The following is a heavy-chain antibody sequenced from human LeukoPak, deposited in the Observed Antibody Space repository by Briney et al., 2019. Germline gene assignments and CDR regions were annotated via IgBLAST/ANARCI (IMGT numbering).Heavy chain of an antibody. J-gene: IGHJ4*02. Sequence: SETLSLTCTVSGGSISSGGYYWSWIRQHPGKGLEWIGYIHYSGSTYYNPSLKSRVTISVDTSKNQFSLKLSSVTAADTAVYYCARSYTAMGYYFDYWGQGTLVTVSS. CDR3: ARSYTAMGYYFDY. V-gene: IGHV4-31*03. D-gene: IGHD5-18*01. CDR2: IHYSGST. CDR1: GGSISSGGYY.